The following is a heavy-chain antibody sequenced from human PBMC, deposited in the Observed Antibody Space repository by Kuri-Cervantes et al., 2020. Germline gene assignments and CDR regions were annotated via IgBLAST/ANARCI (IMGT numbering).Heavy chain of an antibody. V-gene: IGHV4-4*02. CDR1: GDSIVSSYS. CDR3: ARGRYSYYDILTGGMDV. Sequence: SQTLSLTCAVSGDSIVSSYSWTWVRLSPGKGLEWLGEIYHTGNAHYNPSLKSRVTISVDRSKNQFSLKLSSLTAADTAVYYCARGRYSYYDILTGGMDVWGQGTTVTVSS. J-gene: IGHJ6*02. CDR2: IYHTGNA. D-gene: IGHD3-9*01.